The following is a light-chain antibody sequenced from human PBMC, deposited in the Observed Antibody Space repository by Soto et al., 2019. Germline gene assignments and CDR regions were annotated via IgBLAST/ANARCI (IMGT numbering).Light chain of an antibody. V-gene: IGKV3-11*01. CDR1: QNVSTY. CDR2: DAS. Sequence: EIMLTQSPATLSLSPGERVTLSCRASQNVSTYLAWYQQKPGQAPRLLIYDASDRATGIPARFSGSGSGTDFTLTIISLEPEDFAVYYCQQRTNCLTFGPGTKVDIK. CDR3: QQRTNCLT. J-gene: IGKJ3*01.